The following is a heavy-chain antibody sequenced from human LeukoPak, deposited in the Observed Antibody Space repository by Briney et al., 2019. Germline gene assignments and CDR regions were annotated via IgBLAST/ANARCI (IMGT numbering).Heavy chain of an antibody. CDR1: GFTFSSYA. CDR2: IPYDGSNK. D-gene: IGHD6-19*01. J-gene: IGHJ3*02. Sequence: GGSLRLSCAASGFTFSSYAMSWVRQAPGKGLEWVALIPYDGSNKYYADSVKGRFTVSRVNSKNTLYLQMNSLRAEDTAVYYCAKASSRSFSSGYYGNAFDIWGQGTVVTVSS. CDR3: AKASSRSFSSGYYGNAFDI. V-gene: IGHV3-30*04.